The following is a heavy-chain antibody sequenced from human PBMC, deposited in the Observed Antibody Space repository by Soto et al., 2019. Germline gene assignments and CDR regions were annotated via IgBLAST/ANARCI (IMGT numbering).Heavy chain of an antibody. J-gene: IGHJ4*02. CDR2: IYDSGSS. Sequence: PSETLSLTCTVSGASISSGDYFWSWIRQSPGKGLEWIGYIYDSGSSYYNPSLKSRVTMSVDTSKNQFSLRLRSVTAADTAVYYCAREKGYISGPKNFDYCGQGTLVTVSS. V-gene: IGHV4-30-4*01. D-gene: IGHD5-12*01. CDR1: GASISSGDYF. CDR3: AREKGYISGPKNFDY.